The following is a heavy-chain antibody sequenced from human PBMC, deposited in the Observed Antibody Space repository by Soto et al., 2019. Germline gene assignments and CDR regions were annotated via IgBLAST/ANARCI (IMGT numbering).Heavy chain of an antibody. D-gene: IGHD6-13*01. CDR2: ISYDGSNK. V-gene: IGHV3-30*18. CDR3: AKEGYSRSWHYYYYYGMDA. CDR1: GFTFSSYG. Sequence: PGGSLRLSCAASGFTFSSYGMHWVRQAPGKGLEWVAVISYDGSNKYYADSVKGRFTISRDNSKNTLYLQMNSLRAEDTAVYYCAKEGYSRSWHYYYYYGMDAWGQGTTVTVSS. J-gene: IGHJ6*02.